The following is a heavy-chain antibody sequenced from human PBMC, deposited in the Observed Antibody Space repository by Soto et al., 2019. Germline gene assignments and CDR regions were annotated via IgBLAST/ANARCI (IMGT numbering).Heavy chain of an antibody. Sequence: KTSETLSLTCAVSGGSISSSNWWSWVRQPPGKGLEWIGEIYHSGSTNYNPSLKSRVTISVDKSKNQFSLKLSSVTAADTAVYYCARDPRATRSRQWSPDYWGQGTLVTVSS. CDR3: ARDPRATRSRQWSPDY. D-gene: IGHD6-19*01. V-gene: IGHV4-4*02. CDR2: IYHSGST. CDR1: GGSISSSNW. J-gene: IGHJ4*02.